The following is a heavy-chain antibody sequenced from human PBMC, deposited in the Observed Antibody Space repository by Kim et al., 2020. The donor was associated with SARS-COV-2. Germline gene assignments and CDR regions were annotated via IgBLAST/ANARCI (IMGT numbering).Heavy chain of an antibody. V-gene: IGHV3-48*03. Sequence: GGSLRLSCAASGFTFSSYEMNWVRQAPGKGLEWVSSINNGGNTTYYAYATRGRFTISRDNTTNSLYLQMNSRRADNAADYFYERGGGRELLCFYYG. J-gene: IGHJ6*01. CDR3: ERGGGRELLCFYYG. CDR2: INNGGNTT. CDR1: GFTFSSYE. D-gene: IGHD1-26*01.